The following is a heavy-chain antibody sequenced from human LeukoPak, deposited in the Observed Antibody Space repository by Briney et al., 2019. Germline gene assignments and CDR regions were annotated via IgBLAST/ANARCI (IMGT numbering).Heavy chain of an antibody. CDR3: ARRRNPFDI. CDR2: INHSGST. Sequence: PSETLSLTCAVYGGSFSGYYWSWIRQPPGKGLEWIGEINHSGSTNYNPSLKSRVTISVDTSKNQFSLKLSSVTAADTAMYYCARRRNPFDIWGQGTMVTVSS. CDR1: GGSFSGYY. V-gene: IGHV4-34*01. J-gene: IGHJ3*02.